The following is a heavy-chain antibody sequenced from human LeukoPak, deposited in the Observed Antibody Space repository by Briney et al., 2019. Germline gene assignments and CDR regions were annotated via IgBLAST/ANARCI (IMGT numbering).Heavy chain of an antibody. J-gene: IGHJ4*02. CDR3: TRSDIVVVVAATPNFDY. Sequence: GGSLRLSCTASGFTFGDYAMSWLRQAPGKGLEWVGFIRSKAYGGTTEYAASVKGRFTISRDDSKSIAYLQMNSLKTEDTAVYYCTRSDIVVVVAATPNFDYWGQGTLVTVSS. D-gene: IGHD2-15*01. CDR2: IRSKAYGGTT. CDR1: GFTFGDYA. V-gene: IGHV3-49*03.